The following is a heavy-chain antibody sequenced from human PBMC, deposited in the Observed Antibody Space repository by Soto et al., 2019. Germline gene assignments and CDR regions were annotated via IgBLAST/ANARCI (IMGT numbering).Heavy chain of an antibody. J-gene: IGHJ4*02. V-gene: IGHV3-48*01. CDR2: ISPSSSSI. D-gene: IGHD3-22*01. CDR1: GFTFSSYS. CDR3: SRVAYYYDSSGYFY. Sequence: EVQLVESGGGLVQPGGSLRLSCAASGFTFSSYSMNWVRQAPGKGLEWVSYISPSSSSIYYADSVKGRFTISRDNAKNSLYLQMNSLRAEDTAVYYCSRVAYYYDSSGYFYWGQGTLVTVSS.